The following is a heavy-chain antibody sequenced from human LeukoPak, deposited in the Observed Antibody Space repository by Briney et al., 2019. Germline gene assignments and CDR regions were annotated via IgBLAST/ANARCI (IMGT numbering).Heavy chain of an antibody. CDR1: GYNFTVYW. J-gene: IGHJ4*02. CDR3: ARGGPEMYFDY. V-gene: IGHV5-51*01. Sequence: GESLKISCKGSGYNFTVYWIGWVRQMPGKGLEWMGIIYSGDSDTSYSPSFQGQVTISADKSISIAYLQWSSLKASDTAMYYCARGGPEMYFDYWGQGTLVTVSS. CDR2: IYSGDSDT.